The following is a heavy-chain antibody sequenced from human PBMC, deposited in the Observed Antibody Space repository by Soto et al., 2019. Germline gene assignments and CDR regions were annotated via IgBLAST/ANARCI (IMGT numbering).Heavy chain of an antibody. CDR3: ARGGDRFDGMDV. CDR2: ISTAGDT. CDR1: GFGFNGYD. V-gene: IGHV3-13*01. D-gene: IGHD3-16*01. J-gene: IGHJ6*02. Sequence: EVQLVESGGGLVQPGGSLRLSCAASGFGFNGYDMHWVRQAPEKNLEWVAAISTAGDTYYLGSVKGRFTISREDAKNSLSLQMNGLRVGDTAVYYCARGGDRFDGMDVWGQGTTVTVSS.